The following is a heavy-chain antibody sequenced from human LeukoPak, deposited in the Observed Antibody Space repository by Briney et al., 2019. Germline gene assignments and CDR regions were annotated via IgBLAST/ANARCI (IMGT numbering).Heavy chain of an antibody. J-gene: IGHJ4*02. CDR3: ARGDMVATLSPYYFDY. V-gene: IGHV1-24*01. Sequence: GASVKVSCKVSGYTLTKLSMHWVRQAPGKGLEWMGGFDPEDGETIYAQKFQGRVTITADESTSTAYMELSSLRSEDTAVYYCARGDMVATLSPYYFDYWGQGTLVTVSS. CDR1: GYTLTKLS. D-gene: IGHD5-12*01. CDR2: FDPEDGET.